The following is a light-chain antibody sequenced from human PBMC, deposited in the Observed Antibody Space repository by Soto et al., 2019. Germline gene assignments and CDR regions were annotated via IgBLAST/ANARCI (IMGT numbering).Light chain of an antibody. Sequence: DIQMTQSPSSLSASVVDRLTITCRASQSISSYLIWYQQKAGKAHKLLIYGASTFQSGVPSRFSGNGSGTDITLTVSTLQPDDFETYDGQQSYCTPRTFGQGTTVEIK. V-gene: IGKV1-39*01. CDR2: GAS. J-gene: IGKJ1*01. CDR1: QSISSY. CDR3: QQSYCTPRT.